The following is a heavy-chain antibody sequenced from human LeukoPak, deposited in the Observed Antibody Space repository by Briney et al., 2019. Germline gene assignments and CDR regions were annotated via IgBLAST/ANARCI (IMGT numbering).Heavy chain of an antibody. D-gene: IGHD5-18*01. CDR2: IKQDGSEK. CDR3: ASGYKNYYMDV. J-gene: IGHJ6*03. V-gene: IGHV3-7*01. Sequence: GESLKISCAASGFTFSSYWMSWVRQAPGKGLEWVANIKQDGSEKYYVDSVKGRFTISRDNAKNSLYLQMNSLRAEDTAVYYCASGYKNYYMDVWGKGTTVTVSS. CDR1: GFTFSSYW.